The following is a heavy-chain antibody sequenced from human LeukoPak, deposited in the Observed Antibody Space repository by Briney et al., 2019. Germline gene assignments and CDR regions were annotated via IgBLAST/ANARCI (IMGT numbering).Heavy chain of an antibody. Sequence: ASVKVSCKASGYTFSNYGLSWVRQAPGQGLEWMGWINPNSGGTNYAQKFQGRVTMTRDTSISTAYMELSRLRSDDTAVYYCARMIVATPSPYGMDVWGQGTTVTVSS. V-gene: IGHV1-2*02. D-gene: IGHD5-12*01. CDR3: ARMIVATPSPYGMDV. J-gene: IGHJ6*02. CDR2: INPNSGGT. CDR1: GYTFSNYG.